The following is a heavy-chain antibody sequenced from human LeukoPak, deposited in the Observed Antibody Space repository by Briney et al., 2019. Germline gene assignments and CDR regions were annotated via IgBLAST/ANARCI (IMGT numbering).Heavy chain of an antibody. J-gene: IGHJ4*02. Sequence: TGGSLTLPCAAAGFTFSSYAMHCVRQSPGKGLEYVSAISSNVGITYYANSVKGIFTISRDISKHTLYPHMDSQRGEDVPVYYCARPCPKYYDFWSGYLGWAQGTLVSV. CDR3: ARPCPKYYDFWSGYLG. V-gene: IGHV3-64*01. CDR1: GFTFSSYA. CDR2: ISSNVGIT. D-gene: IGHD3-3*01.